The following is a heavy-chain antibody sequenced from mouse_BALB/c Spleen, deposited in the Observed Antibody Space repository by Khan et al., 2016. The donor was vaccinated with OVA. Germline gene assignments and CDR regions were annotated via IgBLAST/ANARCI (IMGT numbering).Heavy chain of an antibody. CDR3: ASHLPGSFAY. CDR1: GFSFSSYG. V-gene: IGHV5-6*01. J-gene: IGHJ3*01. Sequence: EVELVESGGDLVKPAGSLTLSCAASGFSFSSYGMSWVRQPPDKRLEWVATISSGGDYTYYPDCVKGRFTISRDNAKNTFYLQMSSLNSEDTAMYYLASHLPGSFAYWGQGTLVTVSA. D-gene: IGHD4-1*01. CDR2: ISSGGDYT.